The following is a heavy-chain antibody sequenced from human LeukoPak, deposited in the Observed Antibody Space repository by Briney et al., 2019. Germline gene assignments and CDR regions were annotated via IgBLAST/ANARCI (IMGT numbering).Heavy chain of an antibody. Sequence: GGSLRLSCAASGVTFTNYAMSWVRQAPGKGLEWVSVLTGDGGTYYADSVKGRFTNSRDDSKNTLFLQMNSLRAEDTAVYFCAKVKWKLIGYFDYWGQGTLVTVSS. J-gene: IGHJ4*02. V-gene: IGHV3-23*01. CDR3: AKVKWKLIGYFDY. CDR2: LTGDGGT. D-gene: IGHD1-20*01. CDR1: GVTFTNYA.